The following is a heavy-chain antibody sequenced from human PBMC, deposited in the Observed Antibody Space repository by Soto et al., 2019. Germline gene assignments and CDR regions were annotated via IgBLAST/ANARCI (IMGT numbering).Heavy chain of an antibody. CDR2: IYYSGST. D-gene: IGHD6-19*01. J-gene: IGHJ4*02. CDR1: GGSISSYY. CDR3: ARGRLAVAGPYFDY. V-gene: IGHV4-59*01. Sequence: PSETLSLTCTVSGGSISSYYWSWIRQPPGKGLEWIGYIYYSGSTNYNPSLKSRVTISVDTSKNQFPLKLSSVTAADTAVYYCARGRLAVAGPYFDYWGQGTLVTVSS.